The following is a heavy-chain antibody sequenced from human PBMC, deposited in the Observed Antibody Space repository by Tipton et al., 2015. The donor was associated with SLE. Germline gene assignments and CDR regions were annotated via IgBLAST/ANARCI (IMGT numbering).Heavy chain of an antibody. Sequence: GSLRLSCAGSGFSVRNVWMSWLRQPPGKGLEWVANMKPEGGESHYVDSVQGRFTISRDNAKNLLFLQMNSLTAEDTATYYCARDGPGYSINWGQGTLVTVSS. CDR3: ARDGPGYSIN. CDR1: GFSVRNVW. V-gene: IGHV3-7*01. J-gene: IGHJ4*02. CDR2: MKPEGGES. D-gene: IGHD3-9*01.